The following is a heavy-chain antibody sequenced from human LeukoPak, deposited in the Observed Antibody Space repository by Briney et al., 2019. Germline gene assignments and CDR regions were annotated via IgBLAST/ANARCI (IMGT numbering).Heavy chain of an antibody. V-gene: IGHV4-34*01. CDR1: GGAFSGYY. CDR3: ARKRYYDFWSGHLSYYMDV. Sequence: SETLSPTCAVYGGAFSGYYWSWIRQPPGKGLEWIGEINHSGGTNYNPSLKSRVTISVDTSKNQFSLKLSSVTAADTAVYYCARKRYYDFWSGHLSYYMDVWGKGTTVTVSS. D-gene: IGHD3-3*01. J-gene: IGHJ6*03. CDR2: INHSGGT.